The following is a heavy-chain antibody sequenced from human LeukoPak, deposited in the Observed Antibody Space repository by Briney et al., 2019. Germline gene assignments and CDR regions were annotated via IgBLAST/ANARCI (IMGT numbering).Heavy chain of an antibody. J-gene: IGHJ4*02. CDR1: GFTFSSYW. CDR2: IKQDGSEK. V-gene: IGHV3-7*03. D-gene: IGHD2-15*01. CDR3: ARALVVVDFDY. Sequence: GGSLRLSYAASGFTFSSYWMSWVRQAPGKGLEWVANIKQDGSEKYYVDSVKGRFTISRDNAKNSLYLQMNSLRAEDTAVYYCARALVVVDFDYWGQGTLVTVSS.